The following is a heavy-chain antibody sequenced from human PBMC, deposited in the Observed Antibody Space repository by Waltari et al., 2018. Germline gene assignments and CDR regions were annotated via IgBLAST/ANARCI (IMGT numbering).Heavy chain of an antibody. D-gene: IGHD5-12*01. CDR1: GGSISRSSSY. CDR3: ARQYSGYDKDWFDP. CDR2: IYYSGST. Sequence: QLQLQESGPGLVKPSETLSLTCTVSGGSISRSSSYWGWIRQPPGKGLAWIGSIYYSGSTYHNPALKSRVTISVDTSKNQFSLKLSSVTAADTAVYYCARQYSGYDKDWFDPWGQGTLVTVSS. V-gene: IGHV4-39*01. J-gene: IGHJ5*02.